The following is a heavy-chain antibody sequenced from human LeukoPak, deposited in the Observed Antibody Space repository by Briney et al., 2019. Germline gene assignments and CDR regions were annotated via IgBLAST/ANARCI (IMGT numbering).Heavy chain of an antibody. CDR2: IYHSGST. J-gene: IGHJ4*02. CDR3: ARKKIRESLVVVVAAYDY. D-gene: IGHD2-15*01. Sequence: PSETLSLTCTVSGYSISSGYYWGWIRQPPGKGLEWIGSIYHSGSTYYNPSLKSRVTISVDTSKNQFSLKLSSVTAADTAVYYCARKKIRESLVVVVAAYDYWGQGTLVTVCS. V-gene: IGHV4-38-2*02. CDR1: GYSISSGYY.